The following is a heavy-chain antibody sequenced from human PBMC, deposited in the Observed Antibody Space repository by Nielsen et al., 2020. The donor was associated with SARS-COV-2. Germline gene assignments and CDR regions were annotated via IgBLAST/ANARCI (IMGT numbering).Heavy chain of an antibody. CDR3: ARGVVDIVATMFDY. Sequence: SETLSLTCTVSGGSISSYYWSWIRQPPGKGLEWIGYIYYSGSTNYNPSLKSRVTISVDTSKNQFSLKLSSVTAADTAVYYCARGVVDIVATMFDYWGQGTLVTVSS. V-gene: IGHV4-59*01. CDR2: IYYSGST. D-gene: IGHD5-12*01. CDR1: GGSISSYY. J-gene: IGHJ4*02.